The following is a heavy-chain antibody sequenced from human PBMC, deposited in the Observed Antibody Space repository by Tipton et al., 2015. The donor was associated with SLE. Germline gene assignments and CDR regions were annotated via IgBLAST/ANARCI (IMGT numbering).Heavy chain of an antibody. V-gene: IGHV4-34*01. Sequence: GLVKPSETLSLTCAVYGGSFSGYYWSWIRQPPGKGLEWIGEINHSGSTNYNPSLKSRVTISVDTSKNQFSLKLSSVTAADTAVYYCARGVREQQLVRRYYYYGMDVWGQGTTVTVSS. CDR2: INHSGST. CDR3: ARGVREQQLVRRYYYYGMDV. CDR1: GGSFSGYY. J-gene: IGHJ6*02. D-gene: IGHD6-13*01.